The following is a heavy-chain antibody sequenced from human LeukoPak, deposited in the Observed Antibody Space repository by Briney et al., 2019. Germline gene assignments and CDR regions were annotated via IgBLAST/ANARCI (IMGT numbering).Heavy chain of an antibody. J-gene: IGHJ6*03. CDR1: GASIGSYY. V-gene: IGHV4-4*07. CDR2: IYTSGST. CDR3: ARLYYDFWSGQYYYYMDV. Sequence: SETLSLTCTVSGASIGSYYWSWIRQPAGKRLEWIGRIYTSGSTSYNSSLKSRVTISVDKSRNQLSLKLSSVTAADTAVYYCARLYYDFWSGQYYYYMDVWGKGTTVTVSS. D-gene: IGHD3-3*01.